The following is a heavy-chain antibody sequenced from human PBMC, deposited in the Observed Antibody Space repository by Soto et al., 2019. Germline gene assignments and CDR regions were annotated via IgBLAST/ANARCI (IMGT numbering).Heavy chain of an antibody. V-gene: IGHV1-69*12. Sequence: QVQLVQSGAEVKKPGSSVKVSCKASGGTFSSYAISWVRQAPGQGLEWMGGIIPIFGTANYAQKFQGRVTIXXEXSXXTAYMELSSLRSEDTAVYYCARRGYSGFWTGYFDYWGQGTLVTVSS. CDR3: ARRGYSGFWTGYFDY. CDR2: IIPIFGTA. J-gene: IGHJ4*02. D-gene: IGHD5-12*01. CDR1: GGTFSSYA.